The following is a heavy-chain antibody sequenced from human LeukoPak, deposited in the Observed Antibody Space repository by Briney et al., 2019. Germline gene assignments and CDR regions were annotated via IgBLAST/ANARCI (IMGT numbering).Heavy chain of an antibody. CDR3: ARSEYSGYEGAS. CDR1: GYSFTTYW. Sequence: GESLKISCKGSGYSFTTYWIGWVRQMPGKGLEWMGIIYPGDSATRCSPSFQGQVTISADRSISTAYLQWSSLKASDTAIYYCARSEYSGYEGASWGQGTLVTVSS. D-gene: IGHD5-12*01. V-gene: IGHV5-51*01. J-gene: IGHJ5*02. CDR2: IYPGDSAT.